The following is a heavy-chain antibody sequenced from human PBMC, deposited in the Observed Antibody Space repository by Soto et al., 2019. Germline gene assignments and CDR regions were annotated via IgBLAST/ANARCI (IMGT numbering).Heavy chain of an antibody. D-gene: IGHD6-13*01. CDR1: GYTFTGYY. CDR3: ARGARGAAAGTPGDYYYYGMDV. CDR2: INPNSGGT. J-gene: IGHJ6*02. V-gene: IGHV1-2*04. Sequence: GASVKVSCKASGYTFTGYYMHWVRQAPGQGLEWMGWINPNSGGTNYAQKFQGWVTMTRDTSTSTVYMELSSLRSEDTAVYYCARGARGAAAGTPGDYYYYGMDVWGQGTTVTVSS.